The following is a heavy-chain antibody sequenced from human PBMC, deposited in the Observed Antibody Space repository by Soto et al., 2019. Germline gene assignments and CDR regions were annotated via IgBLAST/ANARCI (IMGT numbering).Heavy chain of an antibody. V-gene: IGHV1-18*01. D-gene: IGHD3-9*01. CDR1: GYTFTSYG. CDR2: ISAYNGNT. J-gene: IGHJ4*02. CDR3: ARDPYYDILTGYPGVDY. Sequence: ASVKVSCKASGYTFTSYGISWVREAPGQGLEWMGWISAYNGNTNYAQKLQGRVTMTTDTSTSTAYMELRSLRSDDTAAYYCARDPYYDILTGYPGVDYWGQGTLVTVSS.